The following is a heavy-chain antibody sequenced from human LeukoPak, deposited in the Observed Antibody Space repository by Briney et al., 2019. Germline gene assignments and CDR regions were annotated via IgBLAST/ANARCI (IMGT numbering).Heavy chain of an antibody. V-gene: IGHV3-30-3*01. D-gene: IGHD2/OR15-2a*01. CDR1: GFTFSSYA. Sequence: GGSLRLSCAASGFTFSSYAMHWVRQAPGKGLEWVAVISYDGSNKYYTDSVKGRLTISRDNSKNTLYLQMNSLRAEDTAIYYCAREGPRGNSQFDYWGQGTLVTVSS. J-gene: IGHJ4*02. CDR3: AREGPRGNSQFDY. CDR2: ISYDGSNK.